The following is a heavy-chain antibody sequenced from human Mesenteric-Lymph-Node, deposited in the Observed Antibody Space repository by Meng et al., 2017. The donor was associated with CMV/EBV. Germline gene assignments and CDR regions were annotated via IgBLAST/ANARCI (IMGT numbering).Heavy chain of an antibody. CDR3: ARSGSSDFWSGYSPYYYYYGMDV. Sequence: ASVKVSCKASGYTFTGYYMHWVRQAPGQGLEWMGWINPNSGGTNYAQKFQGRVTMTRDTSISTAYMELSRLRSDDTAVYYCARSGSSDFWSGYSPYYYYYGMDVWGQGTTVTVSS. D-gene: IGHD3-3*01. CDR1: GYTFTGYY. V-gene: IGHV1-2*02. CDR2: INPNSGGT. J-gene: IGHJ6*02.